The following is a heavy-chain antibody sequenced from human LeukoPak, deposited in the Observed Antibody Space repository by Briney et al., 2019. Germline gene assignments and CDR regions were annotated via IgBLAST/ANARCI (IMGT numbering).Heavy chain of an antibody. Sequence: SETLSFTCGVFGGSFSGYYWTWIRQSPGKGLEWIGEIDDLGNTNYNPSLKSRVAISVDTSKFQFSLKVRSVTAADAAVYFCARLKKYSTSSRVGAMDVWDKGTTVTVSS. J-gene: IGHJ6*03. D-gene: IGHD3-16*01. CDR1: GGSFSGYY. CDR2: IDDLGNT. CDR3: ARLKKYSTSSRVGAMDV. V-gene: IGHV4-34*01.